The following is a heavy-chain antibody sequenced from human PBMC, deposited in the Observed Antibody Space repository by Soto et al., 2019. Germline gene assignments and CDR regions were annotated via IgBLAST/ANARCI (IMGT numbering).Heavy chain of an antibody. J-gene: IGHJ5*02. Sequence: ASVKVSCKASGYTFTDYFIHWVRQAPGQGFEWMGWINPNSRGTNYAQKFQGRVTMTRDTSNSTAYMELRGLRSDDTAVYYCARVTLKAGNWFDPWGQGTLVTVSS. V-gene: IGHV1-2*02. CDR2: INPNSRGT. CDR3: ARVTLKAGNWFDP. CDR1: GYTFTDYF.